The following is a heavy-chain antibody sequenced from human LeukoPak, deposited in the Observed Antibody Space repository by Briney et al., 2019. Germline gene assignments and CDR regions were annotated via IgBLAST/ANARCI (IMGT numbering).Heavy chain of an antibody. CDR1: GGTFSSYA. D-gene: IGHD3-22*01. J-gene: IGHJ4*02. CDR3: AXXTYXSSGWYDY. Sequence: SVKVSCKASGGTFSSYAISWVRQAPGQGLEWMGGIIPIFGTANYAQKFQGRVTITADESTSTAYMELSSLRSEDTAVYYCAXXTYXSSGWYDYWGQGTLVTVSS. V-gene: IGHV1-69*13. CDR2: IIPIFGTA.